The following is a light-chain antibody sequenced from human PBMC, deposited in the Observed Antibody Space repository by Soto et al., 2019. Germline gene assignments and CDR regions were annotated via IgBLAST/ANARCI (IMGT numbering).Light chain of an antibody. CDR1: QDIRYY. CDR3: QHYNSLPIT. V-gene: IGKV1-33*01. CDR2: DAS. Sequence: DIQMTQSRSSLSASLGDGVTITCQASQDIRYYLNWYQQKTGQAPKLLIYDASQLETGVPSKFSGSGAGTHFTFTSNSLQAEDIGTYYCQHYNSLPITFGQGTRLEIK. J-gene: IGKJ5*01.